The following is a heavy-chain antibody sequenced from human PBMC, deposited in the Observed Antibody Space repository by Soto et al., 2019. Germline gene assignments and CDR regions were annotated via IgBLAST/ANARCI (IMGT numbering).Heavy chain of an antibody. CDR3: AKGAQSWGVVAAVFNYYYGMDV. CDR1: GFTFSSYA. CDR2: ISGSGGST. V-gene: IGHV3-23*01. Sequence: GGSLRLSCAASGFTFSSYAMSWVRQAPGKGLEWVSAISGSGGSTYYADSVKGRFTISRDNSKNTLYLQMNSLRAEDTAVYYCAKGAQSWGVVAAVFNYYYGMDVWGQGTTVTVSS. D-gene: IGHD2-15*01. J-gene: IGHJ6*02.